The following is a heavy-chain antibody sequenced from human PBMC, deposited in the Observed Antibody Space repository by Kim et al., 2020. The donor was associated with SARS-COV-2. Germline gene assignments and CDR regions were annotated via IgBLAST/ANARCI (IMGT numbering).Heavy chain of an antibody. D-gene: IGHD3-16*01. CDR1: GFTFSSYW. CDR3: GREIFSVGAF. V-gene: IGHV3-74*01. J-gene: IGHJ4*02. Sequence: GGSLRLSCAASGFTFSSYWMHWVRQAPGKGLVWVSRIKGDGSSTTYADSVKGRFTMSRDNAKNTLYLQMNSLRAEDTAVYYCGREIFSVGAFWGQGTLVTVSS. CDR2: IKGDGSST.